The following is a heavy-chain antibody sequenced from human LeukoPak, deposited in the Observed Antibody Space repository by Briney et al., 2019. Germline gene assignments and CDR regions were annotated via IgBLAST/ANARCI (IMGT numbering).Heavy chain of an antibody. D-gene: IGHD3-22*01. CDR2: LWYDETNK. Sequence: GGSLRLSCAASGFIFSSFGMHWVRQAPGKGLEWVASLWYDETNKYYADSVKRRFTISRNNFKNTLNPQMDSLRAEDTAIYYCARARDNYDNSGFSALDLWGQGTLVSVSS. CDR3: ARARDNYDNSGFSALDL. J-gene: IGHJ5*02. CDR1: GFIFSSFG. V-gene: IGHV3-33*01.